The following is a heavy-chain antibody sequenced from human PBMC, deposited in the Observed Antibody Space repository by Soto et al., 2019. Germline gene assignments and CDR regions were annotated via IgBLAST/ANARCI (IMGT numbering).Heavy chain of an antibody. V-gene: IGHV3-21*01. CDR3: AIGRGYHAYYFDY. CDR1: GFTFSSYS. J-gene: IGHJ4*02. D-gene: IGHD3-22*01. CDR2: ISSSSSYI. Sequence: GGSLRHSCAASGFTFSSYSMNWVRQAPGKGLEWVSSISSSSSYIYYADSVKGRFTISRDNAKNSLYLQMNSLRAEDTAVYYCAIGRGYHAYYFDYCGQGTLVTVSS.